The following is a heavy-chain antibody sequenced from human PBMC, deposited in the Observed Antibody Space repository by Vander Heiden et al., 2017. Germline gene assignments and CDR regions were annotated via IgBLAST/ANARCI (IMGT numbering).Heavy chain of an antibody. CDR1: GFTFGGSA. J-gene: IGHJ4*02. V-gene: IGHV3-73*02. CDR2: IRSKANSYAT. Sequence: EVQLVESGGGLVQPGGSLKLSCAASGFTFGGSAMPWVRQASGKGLEWVGRIRSKANSYATAYAASVKGRFTISRDDSKNTAYLQMNSLKTEDTAVYYCTGEGLWFGGWGQGTLVTVSS. D-gene: IGHD3-10*01. CDR3: TGEGLWFGG.